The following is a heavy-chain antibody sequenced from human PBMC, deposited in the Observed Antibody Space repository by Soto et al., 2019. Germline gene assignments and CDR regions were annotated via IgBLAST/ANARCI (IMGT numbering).Heavy chain of an antibody. CDR1: GGSISSGDYY. CDR3: ARGIQGDYGGNFDGGA. Sequence: QVQLQESGPGLVKPSQTLSLTCTVSGGSISSGDYYWSWIRQPPGKGLEWIGYFYYSGSTYYNPSLKSRVTISVDTSKNQFSLKLSSVTAADTAVYYCARGIQGDYGGNFDGGAWGQGTLVTVSS. V-gene: IGHV4-30-4*01. D-gene: IGHD4-17*01. CDR2: FYYSGST. J-gene: IGHJ5*02.